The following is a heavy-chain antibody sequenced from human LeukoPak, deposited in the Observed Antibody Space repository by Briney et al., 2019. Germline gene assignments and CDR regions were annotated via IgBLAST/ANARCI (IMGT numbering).Heavy chain of an antibody. CDR1: GFTFSNYG. D-gene: IGHD3-22*01. CDR2: ISYDGSNK. Sequence: GRSLRLSCAASGFTFSNYGMHWVRQAPGKGLEWVALISYDGSNKYFADSVKGRFTISRDNSKNTLYLQMNSLRAEDTAVYYCARVPYYYDSSGYYPPPFFDYWGQGTLVTVSS. CDR3: ARVPYYYDSSGYYPPPFFDY. J-gene: IGHJ4*02. V-gene: IGHV3-30*03.